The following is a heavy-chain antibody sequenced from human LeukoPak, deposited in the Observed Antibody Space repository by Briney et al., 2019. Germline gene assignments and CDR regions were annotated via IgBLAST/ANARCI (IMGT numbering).Heavy chain of an antibody. D-gene: IGHD2-2*01. CDR3: AREGYCSSTSCLNWFDP. CDR1: GGTFSSYS. CDR2: IIPIFGTA. Sequence: SVKVSCKASGGTFSSYSLSWVRQAPGQGLEWMVRIIPIFGTANYAQKFQGRVTITADKSTSTAHMELSSLRSEDTAVYYCAREGYCSSTSCLNWFDPWGQGTLVTVSS. J-gene: IGHJ5*02. V-gene: IGHV1-69*06.